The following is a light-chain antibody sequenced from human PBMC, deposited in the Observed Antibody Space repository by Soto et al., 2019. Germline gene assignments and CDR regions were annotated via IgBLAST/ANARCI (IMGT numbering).Light chain of an antibody. J-gene: IGLJ2*01. Sequence: QSVLTQPASVSGSPGQSITISCTGTSSDVGKYNLVSWYQQYPGKAPKLMIYEDTKRPSGVSNRFSGSKSGNTASLTVSGLQAEDEADYFCSPHAGSRMVIFGGGTQLTVL. CDR2: EDT. V-gene: IGLV2-23*01. CDR1: SSDVGKYNL. CDR3: SPHAGSRMVI.